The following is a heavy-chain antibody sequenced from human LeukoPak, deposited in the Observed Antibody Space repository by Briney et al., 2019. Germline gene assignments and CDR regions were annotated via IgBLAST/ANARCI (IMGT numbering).Heavy chain of an antibody. J-gene: IGHJ4*02. D-gene: IGHD4-17*01. Sequence: PSETLCLTCTASGGSISGSYWSWIRQPPGKGLEWIAYMYNSGINNYNPTLKSRVTIAIDTSKNQFSLKRSSLTAADTASYYCARGIESYGDYGYWGQGILVTVSS. V-gene: IGHV4-59*01. CDR1: GGSISGSY. CDR3: ARGIESYGDYGY. CDR2: MYNSGIN.